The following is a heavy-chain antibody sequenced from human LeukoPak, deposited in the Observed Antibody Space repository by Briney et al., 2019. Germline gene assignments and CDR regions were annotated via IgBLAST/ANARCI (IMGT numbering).Heavy chain of an antibody. CDR1: GYSFTSYW. CDR3: ARQGSYFDY. CDR2: ICPGDSDT. Sequence: GESLKISCKGSGYSFTSYWFAWVRQMPGKGPEWMGIICPGDSDTRYSPSFQGQVTISADKSISTAYLQWSSLKASDTAMYYCARQGSYFDYWAQGTLVTVSS. J-gene: IGHJ4*02. V-gene: IGHV5-51*01.